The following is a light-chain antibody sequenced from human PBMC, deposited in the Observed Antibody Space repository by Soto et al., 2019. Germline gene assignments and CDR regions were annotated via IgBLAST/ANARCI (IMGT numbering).Light chain of an antibody. CDR1: QGISSY. CDR3: QQYYSYPWT. V-gene: IGKV1-8*01. Sequence: AIRMTQSPSSPSASTGDRVTITCQASQGISSYLAWYQQKPGKAPKLLIYAASTLQSGVPSRFSGSGSGTDCTLTISCLQSEDFATYYCQQYYSYPWTFGQGTKVDIK. J-gene: IGKJ1*01. CDR2: AAS.